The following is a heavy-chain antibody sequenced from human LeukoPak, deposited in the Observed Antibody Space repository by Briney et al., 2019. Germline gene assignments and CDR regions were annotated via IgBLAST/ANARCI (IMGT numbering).Heavy chain of an antibody. Sequence: PGGSLRLSCAASGFTLSSYSMNWVRQAPGKGLEWVSSISSSSSYIYYADSVKGRFTISRDNAKNSLYLQMNSLRAEDTAVYYCARGIYSSSGIDYWGQGTLVTVSS. CDR3: ARGIYSSSGIDY. CDR2: ISSSSSYI. J-gene: IGHJ4*02. D-gene: IGHD6-13*01. CDR1: GFTLSSYS. V-gene: IGHV3-21*01.